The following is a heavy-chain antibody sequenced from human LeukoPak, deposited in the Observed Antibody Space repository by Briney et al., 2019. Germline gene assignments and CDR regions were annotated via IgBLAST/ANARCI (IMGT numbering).Heavy chain of an antibody. V-gene: IGHV4-59*08. J-gene: IGHJ4*02. Sequence: MTSETLSLTCAVSGGSVSSGYWSWIRQPPGKGLEWIGYIYHTGNSDYNPSLKSRATISLDTSKNQFSLKLTSVTAADTAVYFCARHPFSSPFDYWGQGTLVTVSS. CDR2: IYHTGNS. CDR3: ARHPFSSPFDY. D-gene: IGHD2/OR15-2a*01. CDR1: GGSVSSGY.